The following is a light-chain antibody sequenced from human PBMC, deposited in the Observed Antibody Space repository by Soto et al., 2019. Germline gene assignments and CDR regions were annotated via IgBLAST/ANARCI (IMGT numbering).Light chain of an antibody. Sequence: IRMTQSPSSFSASTGDRVTITCQANQGISSYLAWYQLKPGKAPKLLIYAASTLQTGVPSRFSGAGSGTDFTLTISCLQSEDFATYYCQQYYDYPLTFGGGTKVEIK. CDR3: QQYYDYPLT. V-gene: IGKV1-8*01. CDR1: QGISSY. J-gene: IGKJ4*01. CDR2: AAS.